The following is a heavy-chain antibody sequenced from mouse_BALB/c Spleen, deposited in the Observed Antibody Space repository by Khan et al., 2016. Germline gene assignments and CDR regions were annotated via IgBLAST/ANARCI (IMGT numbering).Heavy chain of an antibody. CDR1: GFNIKDTS. Sequence: VQLQQSGAELVKPGASVKLSCTASGFNIKDTSMHWVKQRPEQGLEWIGRIDPANGNTKYDPKFQGKVTITADTSSNTGSLQLSSLTSEHTDGSYCASGCVRRFYALDYWGQGTTITVSS. V-gene: IGHV14-3*02. CDR3: ASGCVRRFYALDY. J-gene: IGHJ4*01. CDR2: IDPANGNT. D-gene: IGHD2-14*01.